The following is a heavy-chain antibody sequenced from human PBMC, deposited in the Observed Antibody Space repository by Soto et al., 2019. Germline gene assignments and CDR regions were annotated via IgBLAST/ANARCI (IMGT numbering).Heavy chain of an antibody. CDR3: AREGYSFYYYGMDV. J-gene: IGHJ6*02. CDR1: GFTFSSYG. V-gene: IGHV3-33*01. Sequence: PGGSLRLSCAASGFTFSSYGMHWVRQAPGKGLEWVAVIWYDGSNKYYADSVKGRFTISRDNSKNTLYLQMNSLRAEDTAVYYCAREGYSFYYYGMDVWGQGXTVTVSS. D-gene: IGHD2-15*01. CDR2: IWYDGSNK.